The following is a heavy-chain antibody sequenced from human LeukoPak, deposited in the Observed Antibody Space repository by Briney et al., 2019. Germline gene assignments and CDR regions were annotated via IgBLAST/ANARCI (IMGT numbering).Heavy chain of an antibody. CDR2: INPSGGST. D-gene: IGHD3-22*01. CDR1: GYTFTGYY. CDR3: ARVILTYYSSSWGRGFDY. J-gene: IGHJ4*02. V-gene: IGHV1-46*01. Sequence: ASVKVSCKASGYTFTGYYMHWVRQAPGQGLEWMGIINPSGGSTGYAQKFQGRVTITADESTSTAYMELSSLRSEDTAVYYCARVILTYYSSSWGRGFDYWGQGTLVTVSS.